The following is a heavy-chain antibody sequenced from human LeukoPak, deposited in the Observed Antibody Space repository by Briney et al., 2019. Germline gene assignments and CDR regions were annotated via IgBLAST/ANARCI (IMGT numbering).Heavy chain of an antibody. Sequence: SETLSLTCTVSGGSISSSSTYYWGWIRQPPGKGLEWIGSIYYSGTTYYNPSLKSRVTISVDTSKNQFSLKLSSVNAADTAVYYCAKKHLWYYGMDVWGQGTTVTVSS. CDR1: GGSISSSSTYY. J-gene: IGHJ6*02. CDR3: AKKHLWYYGMDV. CDR2: IYYSGTT. V-gene: IGHV4-39*01.